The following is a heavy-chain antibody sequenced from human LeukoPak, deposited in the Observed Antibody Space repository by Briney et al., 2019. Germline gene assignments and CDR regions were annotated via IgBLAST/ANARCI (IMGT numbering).Heavy chain of an antibody. CDR3: AVPQWELLN. D-gene: IGHD1-26*01. CDR2: LSPSGADT. V-gene: IGHV3-23*01. J-gene: IGHJ4*02. Sequence: GGSLRLSCAASGFTFTNYAMNWVRQAPGKGLEWVSTLSPSGADTYYADSVKGRFTISRDISKNTLYLQMNSLRAEDTAVYSCAVPQWELLNWGQGTLVTVSS. CDR1: GFTFTNYA.